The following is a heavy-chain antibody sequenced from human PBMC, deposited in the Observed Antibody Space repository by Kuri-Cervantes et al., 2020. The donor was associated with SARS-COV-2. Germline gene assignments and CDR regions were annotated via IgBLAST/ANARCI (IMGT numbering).Heavy chain of an antibody. Sequence: SGPTLVKPTQTLTLTCTFSGFSLGTTGMRVSWIRQPPGKALEWLAHIDWDTGKFYRTSLRTRLTISKDTSRNQVVLTMTNVDPVDTATYYCARGGEGLAAAFSFDYWGQGILVTVSS. CDR3: ARGGEGLAAAFSFDY. CDR2: IDWDTGK. J-gene: IGHJ4*02. D-gene: IGHD6-13*01. CDR1: GFSLGTTGMR. V-gene: IGHV2-70*04.